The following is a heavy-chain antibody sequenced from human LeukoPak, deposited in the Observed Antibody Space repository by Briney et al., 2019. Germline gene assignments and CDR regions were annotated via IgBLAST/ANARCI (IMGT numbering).Heavy chain of an antibody. V-gene: IGHV4-59*01. J-gene: IGHJ3*02. D-gene: IGHD2-2*01. CDR3: ARRLGYCSSTCCPITAFDI. CDR1: GGSISSYY. Sequence: SETLSLTCTVSGGSISSYYWSWIRQPPGKGLEWIGYIYYSGSTNYSPSLKSRVTISVDTSKNQFSLKLSSVTAADTAVYYCARRLGYCSSTCCPITAFDIWGQGTMVTVSS. CDR2: IYYSGST.